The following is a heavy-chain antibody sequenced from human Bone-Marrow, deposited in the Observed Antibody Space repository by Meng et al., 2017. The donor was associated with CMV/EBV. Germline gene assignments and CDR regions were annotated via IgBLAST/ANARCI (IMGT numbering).Heavy chain of an antibody. CDR3: ARDALPPQPGYYYGMDV. CDR1: GFTFTTDV. J-gene: IGHJ6*02. CDR2: ISYDGSNK. Sequence: GESLKISCVTSGFTFTTDVFHWVRQAPGKGLEWVAVISYDGSNKYYADSMKGRFTISRDNSKNTLYLQMNSLRAEDTAVYYCARDALPPQPGYYYGMDVWGQGTTVTVSS. D-gene: IGHD6-13*01. V-gene: IGHV3-30*04.